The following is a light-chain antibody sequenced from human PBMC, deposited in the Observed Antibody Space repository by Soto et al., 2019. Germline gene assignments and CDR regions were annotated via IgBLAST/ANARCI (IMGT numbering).Light chain of an antibody. Sequence: QSALTQPPSASGSPGQSVTISCTGTSSDVGGYNYVSWYQQHPGKAPKLMIYEVSKRPSGVPDRFSGSKSGNTASLTVSGLQAEDEADYYCQSYDTSLRAYVFGTGTKLTVL. CDR2: EVS. J-gene: IGLJ1*01. CDR1: SSDVGGYNY. CDR3: QSYDTSLRAYV. V-gene: IGLV2-8*01.